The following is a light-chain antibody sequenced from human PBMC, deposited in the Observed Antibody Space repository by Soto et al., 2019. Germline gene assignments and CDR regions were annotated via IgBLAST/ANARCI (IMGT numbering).Light chain of an antibody. V-gene: IGKV1-5*03. CDR2: KAS. J-gene: IGKJ2*01. Sequence: DIKMNQSPSTLSAYKGDRVTITCRASQSISSWLAWYQQKPGKAPKLLIYKASSLESGVPSRFSGSGSGTEFTLTISSLQPDDFATYYCQQYNSYLYTFGQGTKVDI. CDR1: QSISSW. CDR3: QQYNSYLYT.